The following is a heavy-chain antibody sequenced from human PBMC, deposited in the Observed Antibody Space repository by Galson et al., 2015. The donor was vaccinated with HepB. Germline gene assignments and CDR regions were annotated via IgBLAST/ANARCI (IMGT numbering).Heavy chain of an antibody. D-gene: IGHD3-10*01. CDR3: ARALAGSYYDQ. CDR1: GGSISTYF. CDR2: IYFSGST. J-gene: IGHJ5*02. V-gene: IGHV4-59*01. Sequence: SETLSLTCTVSGGSISTYFWSWIRQPPGMGLEWIGSIYFSGSTDYNPSLKSRLTMSIDTSKSQFSLKLPSVTAADTAVYYCARALAGSYYDQWGQGILATVSS.